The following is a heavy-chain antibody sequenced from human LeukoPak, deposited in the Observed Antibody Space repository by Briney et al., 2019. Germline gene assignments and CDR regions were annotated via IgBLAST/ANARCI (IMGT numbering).Heavy chain of an antibody. D-gene: IGHD5-12*01. CDR2: IIPIFGTA. V-gene: IGHV1-69*13. CDR1: GGTFSSYA. Sequence: SVKLSCKASGGTFSSYAISWVRQAPGQGREWVGGIIPIFGTANYAQKFKGRFTITADESTSTAHMELSSLRSEDTAVYYCARKRSGYDEVVGDYYGMDVWGKGTTVTVSS. J-gene: IGHJ6*04. CDR3: ARKRSGYDEVVGDYYGMDV.